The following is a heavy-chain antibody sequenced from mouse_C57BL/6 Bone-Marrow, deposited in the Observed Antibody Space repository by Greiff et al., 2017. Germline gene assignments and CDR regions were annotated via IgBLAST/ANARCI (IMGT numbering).Heavy chain of an antibody. D-gene: IGHD4-1*01. CDR3: APANWDAGFAY. CDR1: GYTFTSYW. V-gene: IGHV1-64*01. J-gene: IGHJ3*01. CDR2: IHPNSGST. Sequence: QVQLQQPGAELVKPGASVKLSCKASGYTFTSYWMHWVKQRPGQGLEWIGMIHPNSGSTNYNEKFKSKATLTVDKSSSTAYMQLSSLTSEDSAVYYCAPANWDAGFAYWGQGTLVTVSA.